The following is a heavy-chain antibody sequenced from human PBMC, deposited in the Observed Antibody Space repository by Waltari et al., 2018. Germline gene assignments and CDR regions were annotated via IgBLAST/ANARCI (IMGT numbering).Heavy chain of an antibody. CDR1: GFSFSNLA. V-gene: IGHV3-23*01. Sequence: EVLLLESGGGLVQPGESLKLSCAASGFSFSNLAMAWVRQAPGTGLGWVSMITANGGTDYADAVKGRFTVSRDNSKNTLHLEMNSLRADDTATYYCAKTRGAIDPFDYWGQGTLATVS. CDR2: ITANGGT. J-gene: IGHJ4*02. CDR3: AKTRGAIDPFDY. D-gene: IGHD3-10*01.